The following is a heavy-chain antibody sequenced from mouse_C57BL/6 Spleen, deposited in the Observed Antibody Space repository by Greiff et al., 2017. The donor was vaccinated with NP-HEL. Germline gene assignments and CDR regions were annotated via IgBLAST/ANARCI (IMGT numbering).Heavy chain of an antibody. V-gene: IGHV1-42*01. CDR1: GYSFTGYY. CDR3: ARRGLGDY. Sequence: VQLQQSGPELVKPGASVKISCKASGYSFTGYYMNWVKQSPEKSLEWIGEINPSTGGTTYNQKFKAKATLTVDKSSSTAYMQRKSLTSEDSAVYYCARRGLGDYWGQGTTLTVSS. D-gene: IGHD3-1*01. CDR2: INPSTGGT. J-gene: IGHJ2*01.